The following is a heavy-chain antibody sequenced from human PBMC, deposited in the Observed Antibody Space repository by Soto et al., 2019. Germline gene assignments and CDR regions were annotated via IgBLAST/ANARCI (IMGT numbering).Heavy chain of an antibody. J-gene: IGHJ4*02. CDR3: ARMYYYDSSGYQILFDY. V-gene: IGHV4-31*03. CDR2: IYYSGST. CDR1: GGSISSGGYY. Sequence: PSETLSLTCTVSGGSISSGGYYWSWIRQHPGKGLEWIGYIYYSGSTYYNPSLKSRVTISVDTSKNQFSLKLSSVTAADTAVYYCARMYYYDSSGYQILFDYWGQGTLVTVSS. D-gene: IGHD3-22*01.